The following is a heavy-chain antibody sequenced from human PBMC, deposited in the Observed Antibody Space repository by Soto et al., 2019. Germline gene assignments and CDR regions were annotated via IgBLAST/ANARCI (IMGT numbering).Heavy chain of an antibody. D-gene: IGHD3-22*01. V-gene: IGHV3-15*01. CDR3: TTDPLSYGSSGDAFDI. CDR1: GFTFSNAW. Sequence: GGSLRLSCAASGFTFSNAWMSWVRQAPGKGLEWVGRIKSKTDGGTTDYAAPVKRIFTISRDDSKNSLYLQMNSLKTEDTALYYCTTDPLSYGSSGDAFDIWGQGTMVTVSS. CDR2: IKSKTDGGTT. J-gene: IGHJ3*02.